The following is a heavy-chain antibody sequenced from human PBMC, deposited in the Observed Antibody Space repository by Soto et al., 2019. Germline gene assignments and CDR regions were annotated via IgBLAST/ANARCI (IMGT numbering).Heavy chain of an antibody. V-gene: IGHV3-74*01. CDR3: ARVGFLEWSNPAPNWFDP. CDR1: GFTFSSYW. Sequence: GGSLRLSCAASGFTFSSYWMHWVRQAPGKGLVWVSRINSDGSSTSYADSVKGRFTISRDNAKNTLYLQMNSLRAGDTAVYYCARVGFLEWSNPAPNWFDPWGQGTLVTVSS. J-gene: IGHJ5*02. CDR2: INSDGSST. D-gene: IGHD3-3*01.